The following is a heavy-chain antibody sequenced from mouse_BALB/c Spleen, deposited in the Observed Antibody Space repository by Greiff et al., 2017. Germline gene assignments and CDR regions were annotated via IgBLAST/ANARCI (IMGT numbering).Heavy chain of an antibody. CDR1: GYTFTNYW. CDR3: ARTDYDYDVAY. Sequence: QVQLKESGAELVRPGTSVKISCKASGYTFTNYWLGWVKQRPGHGLEWIGDIYPGGGYTNYNEKFKGKATLTADTSSSTAYMQLSSLTSEDSAVYFCARTDYDYDVAYWGQGTLVTVSA. J-gene: IGHJ3*01. CDR2: IYPGGGYT. D-gene: IGHD2-4*01. V-gene: IGHV1-63*02.